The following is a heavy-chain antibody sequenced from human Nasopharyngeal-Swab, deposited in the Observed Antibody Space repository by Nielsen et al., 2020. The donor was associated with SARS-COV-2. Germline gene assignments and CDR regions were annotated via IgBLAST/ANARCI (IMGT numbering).Heavy chain of an antibody. Sequence: GESLKISCAASGFTFSSYSMNWVRQAPGKGLEWVSSISSSSSYKYYADSVKGRFTISRDNAKNSLYLQMNSLRAEDTAVYYCARTPTIVVVPAAPDYWGQGTLVTVSS. D-gene: IGHD2-2*01. V-gene: IGHV3-21*01. CDR2: ISSSSSYK. CDR1: GFTFSSYS. J-gene: IGHJ4*02. CDR3: ARTPTIVVVPAAPDY.